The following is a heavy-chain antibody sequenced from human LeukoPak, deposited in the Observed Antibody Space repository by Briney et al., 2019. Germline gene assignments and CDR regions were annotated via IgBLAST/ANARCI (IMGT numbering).Heavy chain of an antibody. CDR1: GGSISSYY. CDR2: IYYSGST. J-gene: IGHJ3*02. Sequence: SETLSLTCTVSGGSISSYYWSWIRQPPGKGLEWIGYIYYSGSTNYNPSLKSRVTISVDTSKNQFSLKLSSVTAADTAVYYCARRRLGGYGDYRVFDIWGQGTMVTVSS. V-gene: IGHV4-59*08. CDR3: ARRRLGGYGDYRVFDI. D-gene: IGHD4-17*01.